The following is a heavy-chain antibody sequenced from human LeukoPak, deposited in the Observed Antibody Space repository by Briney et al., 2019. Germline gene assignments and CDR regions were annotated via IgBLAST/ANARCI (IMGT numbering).Heavy chain of an antibody. J-gene: IGHJ6*03. CDR3: ARNKLELTSVDYYYYYMDV. CDR1: GYTFTGYY. V-gene: IGHV1-2*02. Sequence: GASVKVSCKASGYTFTGYYMHWVRQAPGQGLEWMGWINPNSGGTNYAQKFQGRVTMTRDTSISTAYMELSRLRSDDTAVYYCARNKLELTSVDYYYYYMDVWGKGTTVTVSS. D-gene: IGHD1-7*01. CDR2: INPNSGGT.